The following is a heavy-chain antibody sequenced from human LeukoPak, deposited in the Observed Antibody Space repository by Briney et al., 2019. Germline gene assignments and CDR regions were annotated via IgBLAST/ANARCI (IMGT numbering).Heavy chain of an antibody. V-gene: IGHV4-59*01. CDR2: IYNSGST. CDR3: AREPSGYSYCLDY. J-gene: IGHJ4*02. Sequence: SETLSLTCTVSGGSISSYYWSWVRQPPGKGLEWIGYIYNSGSTNYNPSPKSRVTISVYTSKNKFPLTLSSSTAADTAVYYCAREPSGYSYCLDYWGQGTLVTVSS. CDR1: GGSISSYY. D-gene: IGHD5-18*01.